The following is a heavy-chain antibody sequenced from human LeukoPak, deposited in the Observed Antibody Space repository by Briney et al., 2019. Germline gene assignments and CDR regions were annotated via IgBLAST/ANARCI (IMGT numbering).Heavy chain of an antibody. D-gene: IGHD3-22*01. CDR1: GYTFTSYD. Sequence: GSVKVSCQASGYTFTSYDINWVRQATGQGLEWMGWMNPNSGNTGYAQKFQGRVTMTRNTSINTAYMELSSLRSEDTAVYYRARLPVHYYDSRDYWGQGTLVTVSS. CDR2: MNPNSGNT. CDR3: ARLPVHYYDSRDY. J-gene: IGHJ4*02. V-gene: IGHV1-8*01.